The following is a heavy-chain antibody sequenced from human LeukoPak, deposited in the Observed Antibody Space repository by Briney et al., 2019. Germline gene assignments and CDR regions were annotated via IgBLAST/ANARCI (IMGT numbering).Heavy chain of an antibody. J-gene: IGHJ4*02. V-gene: IGHV1-8*01. Sequence: ASVKVSCKASGYALTSYDINWGRQATGQGLEWRGWMNPNSGNTGYAQKFQGRVTLTRNTSISTAYMELGSLRSEDTAVYYCARGPYSSILDWGQGTLVTVSS. D-gene: IGHD6-13*01. CDR3: ARGPYSSILD. CDR1: GYALTSYD. CDR2: MNPNSGNT.